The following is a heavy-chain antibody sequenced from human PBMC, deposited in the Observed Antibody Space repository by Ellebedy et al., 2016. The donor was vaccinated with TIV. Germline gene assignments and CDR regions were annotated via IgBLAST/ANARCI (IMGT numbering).Heavy chain of an antibody. CDR3: ATRQLGNYESGLGY. V-gene: IGHV1-46*01. Sequence: ASVKVSCXAPGYTFTSYYMHWVRQAPGQGLEWMGIINPSGGSTSYAQKFQGRVTMTEDTSTDTAYMELSSLRSEDTAVYYCATRQLGNYESGLGYWGQGTLVTVSS. CDR2: INPSGGST. CDR1: GYTFTSYY. D-gene: IGHD7-27*01. J-gene: IGHJ4*02.